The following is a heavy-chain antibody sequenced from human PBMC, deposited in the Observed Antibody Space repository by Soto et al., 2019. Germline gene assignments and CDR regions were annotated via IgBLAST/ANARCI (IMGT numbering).Heavy chain of an antibody. CDR2: IYYSGST. CDR1: GGSISSYY. V-gene: IGHV4-59*01. Sequence: SETLSLTCTVSGGSISSYYWSWIRQPPGKGLEWIGYIYYSGSTNYNPSLKSRVTISVDTSKNQFSLKLSSVTAADTTVYYCASSPGIXAAGTAPQFYYYYGMDVWGQGTTVTVSS. J-gene: IGHJ6*02. CDR3: ASSPGIXAAGTAPQFYYYYGMDV. D-gene: IGHD6-13*01.